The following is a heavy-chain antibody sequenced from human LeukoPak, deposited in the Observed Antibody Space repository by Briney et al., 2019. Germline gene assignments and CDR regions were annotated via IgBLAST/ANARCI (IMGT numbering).Heavy chain of an antibody. CDR3: ARGFKVETEFDY. CDR1: GFTFSSYG. Sequence: GGSLRLSCAASGFTFSSYGMHWIRQAPGNGLEWVAVIWYDGSNKYYADSVKGRFTISRDNSKNTLYLQMNSLRAEDTAVYYCARGFKVETEFDYWGQGTLVTVSS. CDR2: IWYDGSNK. D-gene: IGHD5-24*01. J-gene: IGHJ4*02. V-gene: IGHV3-33*01.